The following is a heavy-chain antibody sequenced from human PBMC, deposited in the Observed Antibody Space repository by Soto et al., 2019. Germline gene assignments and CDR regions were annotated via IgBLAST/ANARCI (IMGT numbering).Heavy chain of an antibody. CDR2: INHSGST. CDR1: GGSFSGYY. J-gene: IGHJ4*02. CDR3: ARGRSVIAVAGNCYDY. D-gene: IGHD6-19*01. V-gene: IGHV4-34*01. Sequence: PSETLSLTCAVYGGSFSGYYWSWIRQPPGKGLEWIGEINHSGSTNYNPSLKSRVTISVDTSKNQFSLKLSSVTAADTAVYYCARGRSVIAVAGNCYDYWGQGTLVTVSS.